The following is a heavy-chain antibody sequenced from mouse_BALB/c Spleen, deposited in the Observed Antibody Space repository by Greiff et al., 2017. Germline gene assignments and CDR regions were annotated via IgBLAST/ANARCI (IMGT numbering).Heavy chain of an antibody. V-gene: IGHV1S34*01. CDR3: ARGGYYGNYIGTTRVDY. CDR2: ISCYNGAT. Sequence: LVKTGASVKISCKASGYSFTGYYMHWVKQSHGKSLEWIGYISCYNGATSYNQKFKGKATFTVDTSSSTAYMQFNSLTSEDSAVYYCARGGYYGNYIGTTRVDYWGQGTTLTVSS. CDR1: GYSFTGYY. D-gene: IGHD2-1*01. J-gene: IGHJ2*01.